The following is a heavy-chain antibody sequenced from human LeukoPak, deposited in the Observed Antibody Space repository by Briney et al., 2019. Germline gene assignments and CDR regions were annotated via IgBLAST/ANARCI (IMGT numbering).Heavy chain of an antibody. J-gene: IGHJ3*02. V-gene: IGHV4-34*01. Sequence: SETLSLTCAVYGGSFSGYYWSWVPHPPRKGLEWSWEINDSGRTNYNPSLKSRVTTSVDTSKNQFSLKLTFVTATHTAVFYFARGWFGYWHTTHADDNAFDIWGQGTVVTVSS. CDR3: ARGWFGYWHTTHADDNAFDI. CDR1: GGSFSGYY. D-gene: IGHD3-10*01. CDR2: INDSGRT.